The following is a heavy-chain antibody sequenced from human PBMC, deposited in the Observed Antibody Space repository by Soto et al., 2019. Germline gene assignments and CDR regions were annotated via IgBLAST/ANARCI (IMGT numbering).Heavy chain of an antibody. D-gene: IGHD4-4*01. CDR3: ARATYRYYYSMDV. CDR2: INAGNGNT. J-gene: IGHJ6*02. CDR1: GYTFTSYA. Sequence: QVPLVQSGAEVKKPGASVKVSCQASGYTFTSYAMHWVRETPGQRLEWMGWINAGNGNTKYSQKFQGIVTITRDTSATTAYMELSSLLSDGRAVYYCARATYRYYYSMDVLGQETTVTVSS. V-gene: IGHV1-3*01.